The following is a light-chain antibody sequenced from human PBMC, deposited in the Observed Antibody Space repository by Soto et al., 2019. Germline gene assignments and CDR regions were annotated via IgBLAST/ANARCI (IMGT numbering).Light chain of an antibody. Sequence: QSALTQPASVSGSPGQWITISCTGTSSDVGGYNYVSWYQQHPGKAPKLMIYEVSNRPSGVSNRFSGSKSGKTASLTISGLQAEDEADYYCSSYTSSSSLGVFGTGTQLTVL. V-gene: IGLV2-14*03. CDR3: SSYTSSSSLGV. J-gene: IGLJ1*01. CDR1: SSDVGGYNY. CDR2: EVS.